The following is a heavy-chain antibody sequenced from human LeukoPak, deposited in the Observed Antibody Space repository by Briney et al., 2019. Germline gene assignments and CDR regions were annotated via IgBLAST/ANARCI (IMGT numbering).Heavy chain of an antibody. CDR1: GFTFSSCG. CDR3: AKGRYSSSWSSMDV. D-gene: IGHD6-13*01. V-gene: IGHV3-30*18. Sequence: GRSLRLSCAASGFTFSSCGMHWVRQAPGKGLEWVAVISYDGSNKYYADSVKGRFTISRDNSKNTLYLQMNSLRAEDTAVYYCAKGRYSSSWSSMDVWGQGTTVTVSS. J-gene: IGHJ6*02. CDR2: ISYDGSNK.